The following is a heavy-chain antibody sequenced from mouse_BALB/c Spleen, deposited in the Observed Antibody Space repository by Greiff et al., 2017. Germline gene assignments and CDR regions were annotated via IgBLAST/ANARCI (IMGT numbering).Heavy chain of an antibody. V-gene: IGHV8-12*01. CDR3: ARSNRYDYAMDY. Sequence: QVTLKVSGPGILQPSQTLSLTCSFSGFSLSTSGMGVSWIRQPSGKGLEWLAHIYWDDDKRYNPSLKSRLTISKDTSRNQVFLKITSVDTADTATYYCARSNRYDYAMDYWGQGTSVTVSS. CDR1: GFSLSTSGMG. J-gene: IGHJ4*01. CDR2: IYWDDDK. D-gene: IGHD2-14*01.